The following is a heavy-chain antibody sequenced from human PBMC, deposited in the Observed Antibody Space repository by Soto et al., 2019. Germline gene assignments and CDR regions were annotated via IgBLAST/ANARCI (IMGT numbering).Heavy chain of an antibody. V-gene: IGHV1-69*06. D-gene: IGHD2-15*01. J-gene: IGHJ5*02. CDR3: ARDKSVVVAATGWFDP. CDR1: GGSFSSYA. Sequence: PVKGAWKASGGSFSSYAGSWVRQAPGLGLEWMGGIIPIFGPANYAQKFQGRVTITADKSTSTAYMELSSLRSEDTAVYYCARDKSVVVAATGWFDPWGQGSLVTVSS. CDR2: IIPIFGPA.